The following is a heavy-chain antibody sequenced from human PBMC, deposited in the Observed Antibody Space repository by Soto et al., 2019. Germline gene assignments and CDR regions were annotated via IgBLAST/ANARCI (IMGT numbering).Heavy chain of an antibody. CDR2: IYYSGST. D-gene: IGHD3-3*01. Sequence: SETLSLTCTVSGGSISSSSYYWGWIRQPPGKGLEWIGSIYYSGSTYYNPSLKSRVTISVDTSKNQFSLKLSSVTAADTAVYYCARSIGGDFYAFWSDWYFDLWGRGTLVTVS. V-gene: IGHV4-39*01. CDR3: ARSIGGDFYAFWSDWYFDL. CDR1: GGSISSSSYY. J-gene: IGHJ2*01.